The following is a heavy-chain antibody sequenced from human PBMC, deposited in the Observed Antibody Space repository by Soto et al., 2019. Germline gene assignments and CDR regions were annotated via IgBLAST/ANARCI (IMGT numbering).Heavy chain of an antibody. CDR1: GVSITSYY. Sequence: TLSLTCSVSGVSITSYYWSWIRQSAGGGLEWMGRINTDGLSTYSPSFKSRLTMSLDTSKNQVSLRLISVTAADTAVYFCARVPVAVAATEDYYCLDVWCQGPTVTVS. CDR3: ARVPVAVAATEDYYCLDV. D-gene: IGHD2-15*01. CDR2: INTDGLS. V-gene: IGHV4-4*07. J-gene: IGHJ6*02.